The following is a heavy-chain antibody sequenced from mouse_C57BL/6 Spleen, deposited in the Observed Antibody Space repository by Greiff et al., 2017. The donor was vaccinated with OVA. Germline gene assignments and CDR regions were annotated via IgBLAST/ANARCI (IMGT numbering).Heavy chain of an antibody. Sequence: EVKVEESGGGLVQPGGSMKLSCVASGFTFSNYWMNWVRQSPEMGLEWVAHIRLKYDNYATHYAEYVKGRFTISRDDSRSSIYLQMNSLRAEDTGIYYCTGWSLQAMDYGGQGTSVTVSS. CDR2: IRLKYDNYAT. CDR3: TGWSLQAMDY. V-gene: IGHV6-3*01. D-gene: IGHD1-1*02. CDR1: GFTFSNYW. J-gene: IGHJ4*01.